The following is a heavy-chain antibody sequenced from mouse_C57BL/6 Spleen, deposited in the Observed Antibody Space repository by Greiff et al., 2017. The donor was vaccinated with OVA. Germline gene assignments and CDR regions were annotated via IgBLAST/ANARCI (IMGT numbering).Heavy chain of an antibody. CDR1: GYTFTSYT. V-gene: IGHV1-4*01. D-gene: IGHD2-14*01. CDR2: INPSSGYT. CDR3: ARLGGNYFDY. J-gene: IGHJ2*01. Sequence: QVQLKQSGAELARPGASVKMSCKASGYTFTSYTMHWVKQRPGQGLEWIGYINPSSGYTKYNQKFKDKATLTADKSSSTAYMQLSSLTSEDSAVYYCARLGGNYFDYWGQGTTLTVSS.